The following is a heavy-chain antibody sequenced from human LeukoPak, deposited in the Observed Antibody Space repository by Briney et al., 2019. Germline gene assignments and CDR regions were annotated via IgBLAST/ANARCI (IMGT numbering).Heavy chain of an antibody. CDR1: GFTFTSSA. CDR3: AADTSGYDPYYYFDY. V-gene: IGHV1-58*02. D-gene: IGHD5-12*01. Sequence: ASVKVSCKASGFTFTSSAMQWVRQARGQRLEWIGWIVVGSGNTNYAQKFQERVTITRDMSTSTAYMELSSLRSEDTPVYYCAADTSGYDPYYYFDYWGQGTLVTVSS. CDR2: IVVGSGNT. J-gene: IGHJ4*02.